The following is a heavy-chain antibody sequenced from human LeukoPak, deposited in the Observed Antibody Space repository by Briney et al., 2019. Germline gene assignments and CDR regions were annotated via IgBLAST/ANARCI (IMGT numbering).Heavy chain of an antibody. CDR1: GGSVSSGSYF. V-gene: IGHV4-61*02. CDR2: IYTSGSI. D-gene: IGHD2-2*01. CDR3: ARDCTTTSCYVPMIQ. J-gene: IGHJ4*02. Sequence: PSETLSLTCTVSGGSVSSGSYFWSWIRQPAGKGLEWIGRIYTSGSINYNPSLKSRVTISVDTSKNQFSLKLSSVTAADTAVYYCARDCTTTSCYVPMIQWGQGTLVTVSS.